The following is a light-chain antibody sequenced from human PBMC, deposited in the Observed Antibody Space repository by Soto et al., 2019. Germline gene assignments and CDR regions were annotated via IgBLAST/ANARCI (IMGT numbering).Light chain of an antibody. CDR1: QSITTN. J-gene: IGKJ1*01. V-gene: IGKV3-15*01. CDR3: QQYNDWPPKRT. Sequence: EVVMTQSPVTLSVSPGERATLSCRASQSITTNLAWYQQKPGQAPRLLIYGASTSATGVPARFSGSGSGTQFTLTINSLQSEDFAVYYCQQYNDWPPKRTFGQGTRVDFK. CDR2: GAS.